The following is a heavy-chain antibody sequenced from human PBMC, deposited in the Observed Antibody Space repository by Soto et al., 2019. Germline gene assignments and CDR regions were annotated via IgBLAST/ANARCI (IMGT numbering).Heavy chain of an antibody. CDR2: IYYSGST. Sequence: TGNVSGFSVRIYYLRWIRQPTGKGLEWIGYIYYSGSTNYNPSLKSRVTISVDTSKNQFSLKLSSVTAADTAVYYCAREYDSSGYYRPADAFDIWGHGTMVNVS. J-gene: IGHJ3*02. D-gene: IGHD3-22*01. CDR3: AREYDSSGYYRPADAFDI. CDR1: GFSVRIYY. V-gene: IGHV4-59*02.